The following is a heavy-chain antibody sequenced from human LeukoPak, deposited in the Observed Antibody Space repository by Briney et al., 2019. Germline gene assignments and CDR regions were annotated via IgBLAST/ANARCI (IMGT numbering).Heavy chain of an antibody. J-gene: IGHJ5*02. Sequence: GGSLRLSCAASGFTFSSYGMHWVRQAPGKGLEWVAFIRYDGSNKYYADSVKGRFTISRDNSKNTLYLQMNSLRAEDTAVYYCAKVTRIVVVPAAMGSWGQGTLVTVSS. V-gene: IGHV3-30*02. CDR1: GFTFSSYG. D-gene: IGHD2-2*01. CDR2: IRYDGSNK. CDR3: AKVTRIVVVPAAMGS.